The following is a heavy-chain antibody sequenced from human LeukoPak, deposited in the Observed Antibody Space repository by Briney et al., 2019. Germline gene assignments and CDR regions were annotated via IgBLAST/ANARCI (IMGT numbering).Heavy chain of an antibody. CDR3: ARVKDVVVPAAIQPYFDY. D-gene: IGHD2-2*02. J-gene: IGHJ4*02. Sequence: GGSLRLSCADSGCTFSSYSMNWVRQAPGKGLEWVSSISSSSSYIYYADSVKGQFTISRDNAKNSLYLQMNSLRAEDTAVYYCARVKDVVVPAAIQPYFDYWGQGTLVTVSS. CDR2: ISSSSSYI. V-gene: IGHV3-21*01. CDR1: GCTFSSYS.